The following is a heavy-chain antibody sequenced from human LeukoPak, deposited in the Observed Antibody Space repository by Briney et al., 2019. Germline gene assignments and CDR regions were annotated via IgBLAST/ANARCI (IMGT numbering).Heavy chain of an antibody. CDR3: ARDRTTTAIPGCWFDP. J-gene: IGHJ5*02. CDR1: GYTFTSYY. V-gene: IGHV1-46*01. CDR2: INPSGGST. D-gene: IGHD2-2*02. Sequence: ASVKVSCKASGYTFTSYYMHWVRQAPGQGLEWMGIINPSGGSTSYAQKSQGRVTMTRDTSTSTVYMELSSLRSEDTAVYYCARDRTTTAIPGCWFDPWGQGTLVTVSS.